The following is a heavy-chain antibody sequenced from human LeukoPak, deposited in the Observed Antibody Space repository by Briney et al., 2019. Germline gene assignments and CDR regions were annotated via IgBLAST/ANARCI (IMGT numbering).Heavy chain of an antibody. CDR2: MYYGGAT. D-gene: IGHD3-22*01. CDR3: ARANYYDTSGYSRGAFDI. V-gene: IGHV4-39*01. CDR1: RGSFSRTSYS. J-gene: IGHJ3*02. Sequence: SETLSLTCTMSRGSFSRTSYSWGWIRQPPGKGLEWIGSMYYGGATSYNPSLKSRVTISVDTSKKELSLKLTSVTAADTAVYYCARANYYDTSGYSRGAFDIWGQGTMVTVSS.